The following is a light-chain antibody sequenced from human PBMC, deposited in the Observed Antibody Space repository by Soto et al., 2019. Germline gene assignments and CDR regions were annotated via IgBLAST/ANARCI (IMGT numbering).Light chain of an antibody. V-gene: IGKV1-5*03. Sequence: DIQMTQSPSTLSASVGDGVTITCRASQSIGSGLAWYQQRPGKAPKLLIYKATNLQEGVPSRFSGSGSGTDFSLTISSLQPVDSATYYCLQHNSYPPWTFGQGTKVEIK. CDR1: QSIGSG. CDR3: LQHNSYPPWT. J-gene: IGKJ1*01. CDR2: KAT.